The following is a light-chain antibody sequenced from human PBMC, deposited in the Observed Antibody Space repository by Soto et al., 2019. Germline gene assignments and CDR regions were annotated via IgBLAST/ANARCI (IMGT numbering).Light chain of an antibody. CDR3: CSYAGSYTWV. J-gene: IGLJ3*02. V-gene: IGLV2-11*01. Sequence: QSVLTQPRSLSGSPGQSVTISCTGTSCDVGTYNYVSWYQQHPGKAPKPMIYDVTKRPSGVPDRFSGSKSGNTASLTISGLQAEDEADYYCCSYAGSYTWVFGGGTKLTVL. CDR1: SCDVGTYNY. CDR2: DVT.